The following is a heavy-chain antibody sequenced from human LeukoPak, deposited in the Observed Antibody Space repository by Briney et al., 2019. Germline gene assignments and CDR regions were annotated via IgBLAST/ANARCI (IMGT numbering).Heavy chain of an antibody. V-gene: IGHV4-59*01. CDR3: ARGTSVYYYDSSGLGYYYMDV. J-gene: IGHJ6*03. Sequence: SETLSLTFTVSGGSISSYYWSWIRQPPGKGLEWIGYIYYSGSTNYNPSLKSRVTISVDTSKNQFSLKLSSVTAADTAVYYCARGTSVYYYDSSGLGYYYMDVWGKGTTVTVSS. CDR1: GGSISSYY. CDR2: IYYSGST. D-gene: IGHD3-22*01.